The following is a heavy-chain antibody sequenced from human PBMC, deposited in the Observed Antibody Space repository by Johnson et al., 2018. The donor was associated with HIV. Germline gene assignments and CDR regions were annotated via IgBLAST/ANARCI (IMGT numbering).Heavy chain of an antibody. D-gene: IGHD3-16*01. CDR3: AKTGGGAALDS. CDR1: GFRFSSYA. J-gene: IGHJ3*02. CDR2: ISYDGSNK. V-gene: IGHV3-30*04. Sequence: QVQLVESGGGVVQPGRSLRLSCVASGFRFSSYAVHWVRQAPGKGLEWVAVISYDGSNKYYADSVKGRFTISRDTSKKMLYLQMNSLRVDDTAVYYCAKTGGGAALDSWGQGTMVTVSS.